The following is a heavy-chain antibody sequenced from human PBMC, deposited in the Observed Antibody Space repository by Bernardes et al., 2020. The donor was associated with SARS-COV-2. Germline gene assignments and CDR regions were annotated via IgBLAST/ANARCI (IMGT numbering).Heavy chain of an antibody. D-gene: IGHD6-19*01. CDR1: GYTFIDYY. Sequence: ASAKVSCKASGYTFIDYYIHWVRQAPGQGLEWMGWINPNSGGTNHAQNFQGRVAMTRDLSIGTVYMELSSLRYDDTAVYYCARGRWLQADAFDIWGQGTMVTVSS. J-gene: IGHJ3*02. CDR3: ARGRWLQADAFDI. CDR2: INPNSGGT. V-gene: IGHV1-2*02.